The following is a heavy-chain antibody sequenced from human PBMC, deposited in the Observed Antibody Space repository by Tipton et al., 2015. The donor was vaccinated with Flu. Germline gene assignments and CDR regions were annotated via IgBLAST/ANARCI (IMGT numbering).Heavy chain of an antibody. CDR2: ISSSASTI. Sequence: SLRLSCAASGFTFSDDYMSWIRQAPGKGLEWISHISSSASTINYADSVKGRFTISRDNAKNSLYLQMNSLRAEDTAVYYCARDHPPSITVLGEITDYFGMDVWGQGP. D-gene: IGHD3-3*01. V-gene: IGHV3-11*01. CDR3: ARDHPPSITVLGEITDYFGMDV. CDR1: GFTFSDDY. J-gene: IGHJ6*02.